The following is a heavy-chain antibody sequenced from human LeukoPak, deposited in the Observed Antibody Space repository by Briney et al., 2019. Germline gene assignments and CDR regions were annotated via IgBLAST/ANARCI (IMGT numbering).Heavy chain of an antibody. Sequence: GGSLRLSCAASGFNFGSYWMSWVRQAPGRGLEWVADIRSDGREKCYLDSVRGRFTISRDNARNSVYLQMNNLRVEDTAMYYCVRDGDFDFWGQGIQVTVSS. CDR3: VRDGDFDF. D-gene: IGHD3-16*01. V-gene: IGHV3-7*01. CDR1: GFNFGSYW. J-gene: IGHJ4*02. CDR2: IRSDGREK.